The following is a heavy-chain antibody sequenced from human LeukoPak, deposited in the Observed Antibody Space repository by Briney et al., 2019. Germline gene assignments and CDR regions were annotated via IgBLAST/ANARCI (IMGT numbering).Heavy chain of an antibody. J-gene: IGHJ4*02. CDR3: ARDLLGTWYYSDY. Sequence: AGGSLRLSCVASGFTFSSYRMNWVRQAPGKGLEWVSYISSSSSTIYYADSVKGRFTISRDNAKNSLYLQMNSLRAEDTAVYYCARDLLGTWYYSDYWGQGTLVTVSS. D-gene: IGHD6-13*01. CDR2: ISSSSSTI. V-gene: IGHV3-48*04. CDR1: GFTFSSYR.